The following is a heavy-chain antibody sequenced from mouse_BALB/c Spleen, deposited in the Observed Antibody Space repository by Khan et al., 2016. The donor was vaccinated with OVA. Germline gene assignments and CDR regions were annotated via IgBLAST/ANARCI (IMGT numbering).Heavy chain of an antibody. CDR1: GFTFSSYG. J-gene: IGHJ3*01. CDR2: ISSAGDYT. V-gene: IGHV5-6*01. Sequence: EVELVESGGDLVKPGGSLKLSCAASGFTFSSYGMSWVRQTQAKRLEWVATISSAGDYTYYPDNVKGRFTISRDNAKNTRYLQMSSLKSEDTAMFYCASHLTGAFAYGGQGTLVTVSA. D-gene: IGHD4-1*01. CDR3: ASHLTGAFAY.